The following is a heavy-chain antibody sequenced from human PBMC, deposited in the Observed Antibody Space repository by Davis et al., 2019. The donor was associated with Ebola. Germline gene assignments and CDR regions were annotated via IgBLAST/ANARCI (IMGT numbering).Heavy chain of an antibody. CDR3: AKRGYSSGWDFDYYGMDV. V-gene: IGHV3-30*02. J-gene: IGHJ6*02. CDR2: IWYDGSNK. CDR1: GFTFSSYG. D-gene: IGHD6-19*01. Sequence: PGGSLRLSCAASGFTFSSYGMHWVRQAPGKGLEWVAVIWYDGSNKYYADSVKGRFTISRDNSKNTLYLQMNSLRAEDTAVYYCAKRGYSSGWDFDYYGMDVWGQGTTVTVSS.